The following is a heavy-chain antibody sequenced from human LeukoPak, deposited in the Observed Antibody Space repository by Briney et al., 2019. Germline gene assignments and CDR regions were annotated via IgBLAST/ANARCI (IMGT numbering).Heavy chain of an antibody. D-gene: IGHD5-18*01. CDR1: GFTFSSYG. CDR2: SSGSGGST. Sequence: GSLRLSCVVSGFTFSSYGMSWVRQAPGKGLEWVSGSSGSGGSTYYADSVKGRFTISRNNSKNTLYLQMNSLRAEDTAVYYCAKDGELWLFYYYYYMDVWGKGTTVTISS. V-gene: IGHV3-23*01. CDR3: AKDGELWLFYYYYYMDV. J-gene: IGHJ6*03.